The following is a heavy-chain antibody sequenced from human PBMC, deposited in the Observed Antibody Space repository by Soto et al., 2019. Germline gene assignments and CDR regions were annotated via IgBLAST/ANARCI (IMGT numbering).Heavy chain of an antibody. J-gene: IGHJ4*02. CDR2: ISSNGGTT. D-gene: IGHD1-7*01. V-gene: IGHV3-64*01. CDR1: GFTFSSYD. Sequence: EVQLAESGGGMVQPGGSLRLSCVASGFTFSSYDMYWVRQAPGKGLEYVSSISSNGGTTYYGNSVKGRFTISRDNSKNTLYLPMGSLRAEDMAVYYCVRRVSGNYDYWGQGTLVTVSS. CDR3: VRRVSGNYDY.